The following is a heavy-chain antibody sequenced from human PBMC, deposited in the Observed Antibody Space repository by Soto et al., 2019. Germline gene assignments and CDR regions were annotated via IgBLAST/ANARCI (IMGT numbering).Heavy chain of an antibody. Sequence: QEHLVESGGGVVQPGKSLRLSCTASGFSLTSFTVHWVRQAPGKGLEWVTLISYDGSKKDYIDSVKGRFTISRDNFKNGVYMESDNLRPEDTALYVCARGGLLAMTGIDFYYGLDVWGEGTTVIASS. CDR1: GFSLTSFT. CDR2: ISYDGSKK. D-gene: IGHD3-10*01. J-gene: IGHJ6*04. CDR3: ARGGLLAMTGIDFYYGLDV. V-gene: IGHV3-30-3*01.